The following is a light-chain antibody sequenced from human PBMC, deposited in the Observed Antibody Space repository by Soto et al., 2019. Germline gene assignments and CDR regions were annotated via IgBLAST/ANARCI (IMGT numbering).Light chain of an antibody. CDR1: SSDVGGYNY. CDR2: EVN. J-gene: IGLJ1*01. V-gene: IGLV2-14*01. CDR3: SSYTSGSALYV. Sequence: QSALTQPASVSGSPGQSITISCTGTSSDVGGYNYVSWYQQHPGKAPKLMIYEVNKRPSGVPNRFSGSKSGNTASLTISGLQAEDEADYYCSSYTSGSALYVFGTGTKVTVL.